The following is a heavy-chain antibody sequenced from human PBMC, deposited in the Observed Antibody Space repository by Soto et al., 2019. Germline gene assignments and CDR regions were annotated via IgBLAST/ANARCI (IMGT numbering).Heavy chain of an antibody. Sequence: PSETLSLTCAVSGDSISSGYYWAWIRPPPGKGLEWIGSIYHSGTTYYNPPLKSRVTISVDTSKNHFSLKVSSVTAADSAVYYCAKNDQVGCYPYCGKGTIVTISS. D-gene: IGHD3-16*02. CDR3: AKNDQVGCYPY. J-gene: IGHJ4*02. CDR2: IYHSGTT. CDR1: GDSISSGYY. V-gene: IGHV4-38-2*01.